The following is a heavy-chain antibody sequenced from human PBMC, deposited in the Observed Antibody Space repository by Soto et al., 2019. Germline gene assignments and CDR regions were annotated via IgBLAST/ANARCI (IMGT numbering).Heavy chain of an antibody. D-gene: IGHD1-20*01. J-gene: IGHJ3*02. CDR3: ARGGSITGTAFDI. Sequence: SVKVSCKASGGTFSSYAISWVRQAPGQGLEWMGGIIPIFGTANYAQKFQGRVTITADESTSTAYMELSSLRSEDTAVYYCARGGSITGTAFDIWGQGTMVTVSS. CDR2: IIPIFGTA. CDR1: GGTFSSYA. V-gene: IGHV1-69*13.